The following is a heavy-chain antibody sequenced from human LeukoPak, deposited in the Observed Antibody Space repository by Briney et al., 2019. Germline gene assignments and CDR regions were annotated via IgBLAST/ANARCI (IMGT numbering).Heavy chain of an antibody. J-gene: IGHJ4*02. V-gene: IGHV3-53*01. D-gene: IGHD5-24*01. CDR3: ARGRRDGYNLGY. CDR1: GFNVTTNY. CDR2: IYSGGTT. Sequence: GGSLRLSCAASGFNVTTNYMSWVRQAPGKGLEWVSVIYSGGTTYYADSVKGRFTISRDISKNTLSLQLNSLRAEDTAVYYCARGRRDGYNLGYWGQGTLVAVSS.